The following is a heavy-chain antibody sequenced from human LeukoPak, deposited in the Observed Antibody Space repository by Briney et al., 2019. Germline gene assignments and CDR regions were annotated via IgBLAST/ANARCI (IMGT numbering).Heavy chain of an antibody. D-gene: IGHD3-10*01. CDR3: ARASGPFDY. CDR2: IWNDGSNK. J-gene: IGHJ4*02. Sequence: GGSLRLSCAASGFTFSVYGMHWVGQAPGKGLEWVAVIWNDGSNKYYADSVKGRFTISRDNSKNTLYLQMKSLRAEDTAVYSCARASGPFDYWGQGTLVTVSS. CDR1: GFTFSVYG. V-gene: IGHV3-33*01.